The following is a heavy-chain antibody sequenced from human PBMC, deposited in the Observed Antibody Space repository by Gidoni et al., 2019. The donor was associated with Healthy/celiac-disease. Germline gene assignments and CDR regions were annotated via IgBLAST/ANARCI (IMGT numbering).Heavy chain of an antibody. J-gene: IGHJ4*02. CDR1: GYTFTSYY. V-gene: IGHV1-46*01. D-gene: IGHD6-19*01. CDR3: ARDLSAIAVAGGNARDPKKEKDY. CDR2: INPSGGST. Sequence: QVQLVQSGAEVKKPGASVKVSCKASGYTFTSYYMHWVRQAPGQGLEWMGIINPSGGSTSYAQKFQGRVTMTRDTSTSTVYMELSSLRSEDTAVYYCARDLSAIAVAGGNARDPKKEKDYWGQGTLVTVSS.